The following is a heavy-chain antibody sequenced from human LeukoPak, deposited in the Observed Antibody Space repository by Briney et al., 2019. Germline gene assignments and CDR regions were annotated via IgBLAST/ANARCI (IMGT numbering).Heavy chain of an antibody. CDR3: ARLGGGYSYGYGVDC. Sequence: SETLSLTCTVSGGSISSYYWSWIRQPPGKGLEWIGYIYYSGSTNYNPSLKSRVTISVDTSKNQFSLKLSSVTAADTAVYYCARLGGGYSYGYGVDCWGQGTLVTVSS. V-gene: IGHV4-59*01. CDR2: IYYSGST. D-gene: IGHD5-18*01. J-gene: IGHJ4*02. CDR1: GGSISSYY.